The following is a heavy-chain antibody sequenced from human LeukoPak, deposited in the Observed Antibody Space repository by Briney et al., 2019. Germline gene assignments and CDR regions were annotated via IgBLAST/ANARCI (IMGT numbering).Heavy chain of an antibody. V-gene: IGHV1-3*01. CDR3: ANPRYDSSGYYYVD. CDR2: INGGSGNT. Sequence: ASVKVSCKASGYTFTDYTMHWLRQAPGQRHDWMGWINGGSGNTKYSPEFQGRVTITRDTSASTAYMELSSLRSEDTAVYYCANPRYDSSGYYYVDWGQGTLVTVSS. J-gene: IGHJ4*02. D-gene: IGHD3-22*01. CDR1: GYTFTDYT.